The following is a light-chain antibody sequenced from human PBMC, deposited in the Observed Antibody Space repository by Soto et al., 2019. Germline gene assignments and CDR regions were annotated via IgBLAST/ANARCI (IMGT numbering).Light chain of an antibody. CDR1: SSNIGAYD. CDR3: QSYDSSLSASGV. CDR2: GNS. J-gene: IGLJ1*01. V-gene: IGLV1-40*01. Sequence: QAVVTQPPSVSGAPGQRVTISCTGSSSNIGAYDVHWYQQLPGTAPKLLIYGNSNRPSGVPDRFSASKSGTSASLAITGLQTEDEADYYCQSYDSSLSASGVFGTGTKLTVL.